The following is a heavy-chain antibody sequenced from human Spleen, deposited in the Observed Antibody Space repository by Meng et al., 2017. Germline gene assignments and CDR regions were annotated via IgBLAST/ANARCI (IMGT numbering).Heavy chain of an antibody. J-gene: IGHJ4*01. CDR3: ARDEDISAAGKLFGDY. CDR1: GYTFPDYY. CDR2: INPKSGDT. Sequence: ASVKVSCKASGYTFPDYYLHWVRRAPGQGLEWMGRINPKSGDTHYAQRFQGRVTMTGDTSISTAYMELSGLRSDDTAMYYCARDEDISAAGKLFGDYWGQGALVTIDS. D-gene: IGHD6-13*01. V-gene: IGHV1-2*06.